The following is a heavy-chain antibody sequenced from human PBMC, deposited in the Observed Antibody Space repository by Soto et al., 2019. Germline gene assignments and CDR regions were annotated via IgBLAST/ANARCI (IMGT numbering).Heavy chain of an antibody. CDR3: AKDHSGYCSSTSCPGYGMDV. CDR2: IYSGGST. Sequence: GGSLRLSCAASGFTVSSNYMSWVRQAPGKGLEWVSVIYSGGSTYYADSVKGRFTISRDNSKNTLYLQMNSLRAEDTAVYYCAKDHSGYCSSTSCPGYGMDVWGQGTTVTVSS. J-gene: IGHJ6*02. CDR1: GFTVSSNY. V-gene: IGHV3-53*05. D-gene: IGHD2-2*01.